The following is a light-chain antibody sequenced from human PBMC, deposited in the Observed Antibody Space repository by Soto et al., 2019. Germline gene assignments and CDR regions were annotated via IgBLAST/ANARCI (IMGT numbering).Light chain of an antibody. CDR2: AAA. V-gene: IGKV3-20*01. Sequence: EIVLTQSPGTLSLSPGERATLSCRASQSVTSNYLAWYQHKPGQAPRSLIYAAASRSTGIPDRFSGSGSGTDFTITISKLEPEDFAVYDCQQYGTALTFGQGTKLEIK. CDR3: QQYGTALT. CDR1: QSVTSNY. J-gene: IGKJ2*01.